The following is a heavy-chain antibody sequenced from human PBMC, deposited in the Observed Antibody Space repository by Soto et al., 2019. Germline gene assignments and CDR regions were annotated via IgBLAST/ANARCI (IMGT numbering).Heavy chain of an antibody. CDR3: ARDLIAVRPGWFDP. D-gene: IGHD6-6*01. V-gene: IGHV1-18*01. CDR1: GYSFSSYG. J-gene: IGHJ5*02. Sequence: QVPLVQSGAELKKPGASVKVSCKASGYSFSSYGISWVRQAPGQGLEWMGWISAYNGNTNYAQKLQGRVTMTTDTSTNTAYMELRSLRSDDTAVYYCARDLIAVRPGWFDPWGQGTLVTVSS. CDR2: ISAYNGNT.